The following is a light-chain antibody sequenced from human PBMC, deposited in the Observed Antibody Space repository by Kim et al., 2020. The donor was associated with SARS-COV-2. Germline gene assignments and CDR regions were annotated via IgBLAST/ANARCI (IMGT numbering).Light chain of an antibody. J-gene: IGKJ4*01. V-gene: IGKV1-39*01. CDR3: QQSYSTLT. CDR1: QSISSY. Sequence: DIQMTQSPSSLSASVGDRVIITCRASQSISSYLNWYQQKPGKAPKLLIYAASSLQSGVPSRFSGSGSGTDFTLTISSLQPEDFATYYCQQSYSTLTFGGGTKVEI. CDR2: AAS.